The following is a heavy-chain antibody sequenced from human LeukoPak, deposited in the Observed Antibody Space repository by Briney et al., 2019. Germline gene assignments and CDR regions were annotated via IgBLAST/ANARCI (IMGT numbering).Heavy chain of an antibody. CDR3: AGIEYSSSSAFDY. CDR2: ISSSGSTI. V-gene: IGHV3-11*01. J-gene: IGHJ4*02. CDR1: GFTFGDYY. Sequence: GGSLRLSCAASGFTFGDYYMSWIRQAPGKGLEWVSYISSSGSTIYYADSVKGRFTISRDNAKNSLYLQMNSLRAEDTAVYYCAGIEYSSSSAFDYWGQGTLVTVSS. D-gene: IGHD6-6*01.